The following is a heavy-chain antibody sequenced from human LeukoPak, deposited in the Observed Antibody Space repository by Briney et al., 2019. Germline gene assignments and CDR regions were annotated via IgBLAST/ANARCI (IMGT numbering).Heavy chain of an antibody. V-gene: IGHV1-8*01. CDR1: GYTFTSYD. D-gene: IGHD3-10*01. J-gene: IGHJ5*02. Sequence: ASVKVSCKASGYTFTSYDINWVRQATGQGLEWMGWMNPNSGNTGYAQEFQGRVTMTRDTSISTAYTELSSLTSEDTAVYYCARRKPTSGAQYWFDPWGQGTLVTVSS. CDR3: ARRKPTSGAQYWFDP. CDR2: MNPNSGNT.